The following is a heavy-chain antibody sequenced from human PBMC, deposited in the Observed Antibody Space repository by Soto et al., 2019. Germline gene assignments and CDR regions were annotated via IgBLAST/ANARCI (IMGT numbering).Heavy chain of an antibody. Sequence: GGSLRLSCSASGFALSSYAMHWVRQAPGKGLEYVSSISSNGISTYYADSVKGRFTISGDNSKNTLYIQMDSLRPDDTALYYCVKDEGFCSGGNCYSVARGGFDLWGQGTMVTVSS. CDR1: GFALSSYA. J-gene: IGHJ3*01. CDR2: ISSNGIST. CDR3: VKDEGFCSGGNCYSVARGGFDL. V-gene: IGHV3-64D*06. D-gene: IGHD2-15*01.